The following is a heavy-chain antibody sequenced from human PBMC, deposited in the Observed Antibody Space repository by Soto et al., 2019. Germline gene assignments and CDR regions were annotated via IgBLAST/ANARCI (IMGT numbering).Heavy chain of an antibody. CDR2: FNPNSGDT. CDR3: AREASAVISLDY. D-gene: IGHD6-19*01. Sequence: GPVKVSCKASGYIFTAYSMHWVRQAPGQGLEWVGWFNPNSGDTIYAQKFQGRVTLTGDTSISTAYMELYSLTSDDTAVYYCAREASAVISLDYWGQGTLVTVSS. V-gene: IGHV1-2*02. J-gene: IGHJ4*02. CDR1: GYIFTAYS.